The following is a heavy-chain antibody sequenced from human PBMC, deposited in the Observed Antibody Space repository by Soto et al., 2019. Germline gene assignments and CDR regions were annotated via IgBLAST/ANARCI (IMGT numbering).Heavy chain of an antibody. Sequence: GGSLRLSCAASGFTFSSYGMHWVRQAPGKGLEWVAVIWYDGSNKYYADSVKGRFTISRDNSKNTLYLQMNSLRAEDTAVYYCAKSTKPPTIPSSLAVWGQGSTVTVSS. J-gene: IGHJ6*02. CDR1: GFTFSSYG. V-gene: IGHV3-30*02. CDR3: AKSTKPPTIPSSLAV. CDR2: IWYDGSNK. D-gene: IGHD5-12*01.